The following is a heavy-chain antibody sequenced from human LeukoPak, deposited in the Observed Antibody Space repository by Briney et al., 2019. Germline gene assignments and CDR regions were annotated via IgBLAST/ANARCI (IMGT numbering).Heavy chain of an antibody. J-gene: IGHJ6*03. CDR3: AREGIAAADYYYYYMDV. CDR2: IKQDGSEK. V-gene: IGHV3-7*01. CDR1: GFTFSTYG. Sequence: GGSLRLSCATSGFTFSTYGMQWVRQAPGKGLEWVANIKQDGSEKYYVDSVKGRFTISRDNAKNSLYLQMNSLRAEDTAVYYCAREGIAAADYYYYYMDVWGKGTTVTVSS. D-gene: IGHD6-13*01.